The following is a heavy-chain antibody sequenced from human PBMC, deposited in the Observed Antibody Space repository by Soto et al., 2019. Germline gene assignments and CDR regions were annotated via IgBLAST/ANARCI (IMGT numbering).Heavy chain of an antibody. D-gene: IGHD3-10*01. V-gene: IGHV1-2*02. CDR2: INPNSGGT. J-gene: IGHJ3*02. CDR3: ATPLWFGETAFDI. CDR1: GYTFTGYY. Sequence: KVSCKASGYTFTGYYMHWVRQAPGQGLEWMGWINPNSGGTNYAQKFQGRVTMTRDTSISTAYMELSRLRSDDTAVYYCATPLWFGETAFDIWGQGTMVTVSS.